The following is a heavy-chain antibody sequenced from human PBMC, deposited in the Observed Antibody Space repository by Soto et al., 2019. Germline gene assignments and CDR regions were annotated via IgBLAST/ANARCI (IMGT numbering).Heavy chain of an antibody. J-gene: IGHJ4*02. V-gene: IGHV3-7*03. Sequence: PGGSLRLSCAASGFIFSNFAMHWVRQAPGKGLEWVANINQAGNKKYYADSVKGRSTISRDNAKNSLYLQMNSLKAEDTAVYYCARDRGSGRYWGQGTLVTVSS. CDR3: ARDRGSGRY. CDR1: GFIFSNFA. CDR2: INQAGNKK. D-gene: IGHD2-8*02.